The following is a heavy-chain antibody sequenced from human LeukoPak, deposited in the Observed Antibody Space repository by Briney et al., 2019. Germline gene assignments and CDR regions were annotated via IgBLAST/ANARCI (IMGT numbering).Heavy chain of an antibody. V-gene: IGHV3-23*01. CDR2: ISGSGGST. CDR3: AKGPPRVVVSGPYYYGMDV. D-gene: IGHD2-15*01. CDR1: GFTFSSSA. Sequence: GGSLRLSCAASGFTFSSSAMSWVRQAPGKGLEWVSAISGSGGSTYYADSVKGRFTISRDNSKNTLYLQMNSLRAEDTAVYYCAKGPPRVVVSGPYYYGMDVWGQGTTVTVSS. J-gene: IGHJ6*02.